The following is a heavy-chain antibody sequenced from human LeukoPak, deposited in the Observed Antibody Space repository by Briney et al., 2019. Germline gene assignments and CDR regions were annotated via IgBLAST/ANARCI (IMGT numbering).Heavy chain of an antibody. V-gene: IGHV1-24*01. CDR1: GYTLTELS. CDR3: ATAYDSSGYCDY. D-gene: IGHD3-22*01. Sequence: GASVKVSCKVSGYTLTELSMHWVRQAPGKGLEWMGGFDPEDGETIYAQKFQGRVTMTEDTSTDTAYMELSSLRSEDTAVYCRATAYDSSGYCDYWGEGTLVTVSS. CDR2: FDPEDGET. J-gene: IGHJ4*02.